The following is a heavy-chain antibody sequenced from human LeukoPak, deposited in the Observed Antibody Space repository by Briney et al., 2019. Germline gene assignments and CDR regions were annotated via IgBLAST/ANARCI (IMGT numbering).Heavy chain of an antibody. D-gene: IGHD1-26*01. V-gene: IGHV1-18*01. Sequence: ASVKVSCKASGYTFNSYGISWVRQAPGQGLEWMGWISTYNGHTNYAQKLQGRVTMTTDTSTSTLYMELRSLRSDDTAVYYCARLVPQKWELPGKWFDPWGQGTLVTVSS. CDR1: GYTFNSYG. CDR2: ISTYNGHT. CDR3: ARLVPQKWELPGKWFDP. J-gene: IGHJ5*02.